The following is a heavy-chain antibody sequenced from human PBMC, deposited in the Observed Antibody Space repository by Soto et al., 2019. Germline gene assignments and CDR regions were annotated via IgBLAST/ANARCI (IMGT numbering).Heavy chain of an antibody. J-gene: IGHJ3*02. CDR3: AREVDCSVGSCSNAFDI. Sequence: QVQLQESGPGLVKPSQTLSLTCTVSGVSSSSGGYYWSWIRQHPGKGLEGIGYIYYSGSTYYNPSLKSRVPISVDTSKNQFSLKLSSVTAADTAVYYCAREVDCSVGSCSNAFDIWGKGTMVTVSS. CDR1: GVSSSSGGYY. CDR2: IYYSGST. V-gene: IGHV4-31*03. D-gene: IGHD2-15*01.